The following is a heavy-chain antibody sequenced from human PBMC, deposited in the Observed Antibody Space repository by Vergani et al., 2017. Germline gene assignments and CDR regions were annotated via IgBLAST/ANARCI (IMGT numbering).Heavy chain of an antibody. V-gene: IGHV1-69*02. CDR3: ARGTRKIAARPDYYYYYMDV. CDR1: GGTFSSYT. Sequence: QVQLVQSGAEVKKPGSSVKVSCKASGGTFSSYTISWVRQAPGQGLEWMGRIIPILGIANYAQKFQGRVTITADKSTSTAYMELSSLRSEDTAVYYCARGTRKIAARPDYYYYYMDVWGKGTTVTVSS. D-gene: IGHD6-6*01. J-gene: IGHJ6*03. CDR2: IIPILGIA.